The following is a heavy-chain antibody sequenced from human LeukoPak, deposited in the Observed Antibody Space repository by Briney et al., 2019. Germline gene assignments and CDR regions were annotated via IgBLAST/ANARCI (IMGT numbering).Heavy chain of an antibody. J-gene: IGHJ5*02. CDR1: GFTFSSYS. CDR2: ISSSSSYI. V-gene: IGHV3-21*01. Sequence: KAGGSLRLSCAASGFTFSSYSMNWVRQAPGKGLEWVSSISSSSSYIYYADSVKGRFTISRDNAKNSLYLQMNSLRAEDTAVYYCARDAPKGDYVWGSYRPRYNWFDPWGQGTLVTVSS. CDR3: ARDAPKGDYVWGSYRPRYNWFDP. D-gene: IGHD3-16*02.